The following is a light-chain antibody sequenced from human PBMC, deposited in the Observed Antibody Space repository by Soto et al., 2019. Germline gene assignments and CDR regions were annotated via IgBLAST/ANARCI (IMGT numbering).Light chain of an antibody. Sequence: EIVLTQSPGTLSLSAGERATLSCRASQSINNNYLAWYQQKPGQAPTVLIYGASSRAPGIPDRFSGSGSGTDFTLPIRRLEPEDFAVYYCQPYDASPTFGQGTKVEIK. J-gene: IGKJ1*01. CDR1: QSINNNY. CDR3: QPYDASPT. V-gene: IGKV3-20*01. CDR2: GAS.